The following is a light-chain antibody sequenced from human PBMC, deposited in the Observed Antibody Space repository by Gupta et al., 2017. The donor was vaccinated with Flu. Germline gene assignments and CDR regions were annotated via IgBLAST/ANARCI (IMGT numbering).Light chain of an antibody. CDR3: QQYYSYLFT. CDR1: QGISSY. J-gene: IGKJ3*01. Sequence: AIRMTQSPSSFSASTGDRVTITCRASQGISSYLAWYQQKPGKAPKLLIYAASTLQSGVPPRFSGSGSGTDFTLTISCLQSEDFATYYFQQYYSYLFTFGPGTKVDIK. CDR2: AAS. V-gene: IGKV1-8*01.